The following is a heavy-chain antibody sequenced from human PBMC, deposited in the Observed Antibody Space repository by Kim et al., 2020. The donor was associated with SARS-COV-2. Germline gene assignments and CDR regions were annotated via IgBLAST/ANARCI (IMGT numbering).Heavy chain of an antibody. D-gene: IGHD5-18*01. Sequence: SVKVSCKASGGTFSSYAISWVRQAPGQGLEWMGGIIPIFGTANYAQKFQGRVTITADESTSTAYMELSSLRSEDTAVYYCARGYSYGWGAHSFDYWGQGTLVTVSS. CDR3: ARGYSYGWGAHSFDY. J-gene: IGHJ4*02. V-gene: IGHV1-69*13. CDR1: GGTFSSYA. CDR2: IIPIFGTA.